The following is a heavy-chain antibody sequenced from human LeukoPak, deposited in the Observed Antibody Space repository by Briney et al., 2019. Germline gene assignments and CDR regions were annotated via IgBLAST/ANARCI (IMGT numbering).Heavy chain of an antibody. Sequence: SETLSLTCTVSGGSISSSSYYWGWIRQPPGKGLEWIGEINHSGSTNYNPSLKSRVTMSVDTSKNQFSLKLSSVTAADTAVYYCARDRYYYDSSGYYYLDYWGQGTLVTVSS. D-gene: IGHD3-22*01. V-gene: IGHV4-39*07. CDR2: INHSGST. CDR1: GGSISSSSYY. J-gene: IGHJ4*02. CDR3: ARDRYYYDSSGYYYLDY.